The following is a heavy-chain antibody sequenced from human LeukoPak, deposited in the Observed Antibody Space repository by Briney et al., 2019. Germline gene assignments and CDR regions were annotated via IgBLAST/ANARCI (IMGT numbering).Heavy chain of an antibody. Sequence: GGSLRLSCAASGFTFSDYSMSWIHQAPGKGLEWVSYISSSSSYTNYSDSVKGQFTISRDNAKNSLYLQMNSLRAEDTAVYYCARAVQLWFYDYWGQGTLVTVSS. CDR3: ARAVQLWFYDY. D-gene: IGHD5-18*01. CDR1: GFTFSDYS. V-gene: IGHV3-11*06. CDR2: ISSSSSYT. J-gene: IGHJ4*02.